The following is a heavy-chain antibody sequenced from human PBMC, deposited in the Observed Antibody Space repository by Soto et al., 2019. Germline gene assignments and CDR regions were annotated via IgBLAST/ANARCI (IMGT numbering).Heavy chain of an antibody. CDR3: AKDLSAHQYFSSSGVDY. CDR2: ISYDGSNK. J-gene: IGHJ4*02. CDR1: GFTFSSYG. D-gene: IGHD6-6*01. Sequence: PGGSLRLSCAASGFTFSSYGMHWVRQAPGKGLEWVAVISYDGSNKYYADSVKGRFTISRDNSKSTLYLQMNSLRAEDTAVYYCAKDLSAHQYFSSSGVDYWGQGTLFTVSS. V-gene: IGHV3-30*18.